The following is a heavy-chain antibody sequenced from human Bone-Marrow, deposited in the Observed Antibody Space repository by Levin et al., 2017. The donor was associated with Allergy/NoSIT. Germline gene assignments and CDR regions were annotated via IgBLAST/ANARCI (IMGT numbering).Heavy chain of an antibody. CDR2: IYSGGTT. CDR3: ARNPGANDWC. J-gene: IGHJ4*02. CDR1: GFTVSNNY. Sequence: GESLKISCVASGFTVSNNYMTWVRQAPGKGLEWVSLIYSGGTTLYADSVKGRFAISRDSSKNTMYLQMNSLRAEDTGVYYCARNPGANDWCWGQGTLVTVSS. V-gene: IGHV3-66*01. D-gene: IGHD3-9*01.